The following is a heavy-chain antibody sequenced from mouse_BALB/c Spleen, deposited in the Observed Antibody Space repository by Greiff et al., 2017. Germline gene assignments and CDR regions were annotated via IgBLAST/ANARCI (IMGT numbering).Heavy chain of an antibody. CDR3: ARKETVVEGFAY. CDR2: IYPGSGNT. D-gene: IGHD1-1*01. V-gene: IGHV1-77*01. J-gene: IGHJ3*01. Sequence: VQLQQSGAELARPGASVKLSCKASGYTFTDYYINWVKQRTGQGLEWIGEIYPGSGNTYYNEKFKGKATLTADKSSSTAYMQLSSLTSEDSAVYFCARKETVVEGFAYWGQGTLVTVSA. CDR1: GYTFTDYY.